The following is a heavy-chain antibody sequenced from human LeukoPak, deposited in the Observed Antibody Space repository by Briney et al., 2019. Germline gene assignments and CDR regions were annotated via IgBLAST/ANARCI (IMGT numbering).Heavy chain of an antibody. CDR1: GFTFSSYA. D-gene: IGHD3-10*01. V-gene: IGHV3-30-3*01. Sequence: GRSLRLSCAASGFTFSSYAMHWVRQAPGKGLEWVAVISYDGSNKYYADSVKGRFTISRDNSKNTLYLQMNSPRAEDTAVYYCARDEFHYYYGMDVWGQGTTVTVSS. CDR3: ARDEFHYYYGMDV. CDR2: ISYDGSNK. J-gene: IGHJ6*02.